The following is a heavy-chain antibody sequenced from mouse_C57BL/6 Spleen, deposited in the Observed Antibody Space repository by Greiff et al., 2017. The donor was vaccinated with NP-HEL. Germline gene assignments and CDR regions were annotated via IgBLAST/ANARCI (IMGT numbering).Heavy chain of an antibody. D-gene: IGHD2-4*01. Sequence: QVQLQQSGAELARPGASVKLSCKASGYTFTSYGISWVKQRPGQGLEWIGEIYPRSGNTYYNEKFKGKATLTADKSSSTAYMELRSLTSEDSAVYFCANYDYDDYWGQGTTLTVSS. CDR3: ANYDYDDY. V-gene: IGHV1-81*01. J-gene: IGHJ2*01. CDR2: IYPRSGNT. CDR1: GYTFTSYG.